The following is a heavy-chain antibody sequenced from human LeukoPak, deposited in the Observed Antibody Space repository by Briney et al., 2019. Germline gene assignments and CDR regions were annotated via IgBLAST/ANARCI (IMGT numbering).Heavy chain of an antibody. CDR3: ARDEWDSSGYYPHYYFDY. CDR1: GFTFSSYA. J-gene: IGHJ4*02. Sequence: PGGSLRLSCAASGFTFSSYAMSWVRQAPGKGLEWVSAISGSGGSTYYADSVKGRFTISRDNSKNTLYLQMNSLRAEDTAVYYCARDEWDSSGYYPHYYFDYWGQGTLVTVSS. CDR2: ISGSGGST. D-gene: IGHD3-22*01. V-gene: IGHV3-23*01.